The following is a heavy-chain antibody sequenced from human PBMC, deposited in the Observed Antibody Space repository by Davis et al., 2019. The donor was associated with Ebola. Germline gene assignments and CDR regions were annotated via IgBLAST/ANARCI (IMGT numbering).Heavy chain of an antibody. Sequence: AASVKVSCKASGGTFSSYAISWVRQAPGQGLEWMGGIIPIFGTANYAQKFQGRVTMTRNTSISTAYMELSSLRSEDTAVYYCAARYGDYAPIDYWGQGTLVTVSS. J-gene: IGHJ4*02. CDR3: AARYGDYAPIDY. CDR1: GGTFSSYA. V-gene: IGHV1-69*05. CDR2: IIPIFGTA. D-gene: IGHD4-17*01.